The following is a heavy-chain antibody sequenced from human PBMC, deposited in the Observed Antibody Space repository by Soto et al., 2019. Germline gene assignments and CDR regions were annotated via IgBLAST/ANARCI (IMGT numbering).Heavy chain of an antibody. Sequence: SETLSLTCGVSGYSINSGYYWGWIRQPPGKGPEWIGRDFHSGTTYQNPSLKTLATISVDTSRNQFTLELDSITAADTAVYYCARDFGDLLDFWSGHDYWGEGILVTVSS. CDR3: ARDFGDLLDFWSGHDY. CDR1: GYSINSGYY. CDR2: DFHSGTT. V-gene: IGHV4-38-2*02. D-gene: IGHD3-3*01. J-gene: IGHJ4*02.